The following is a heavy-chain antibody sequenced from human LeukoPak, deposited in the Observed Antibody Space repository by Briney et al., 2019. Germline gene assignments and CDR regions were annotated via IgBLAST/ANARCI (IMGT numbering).Heavy chain of an antibody. D-gene: IGHD3-22*01. CDR2: INPNSGGT. J-gene: IGHJ4*02. V-gene: IGHV1-2*02. Sequence: GASVKVSCKASGYTFTGYYMHWVRQAPGQGLEWMGWINPNSGGTNYAQKFQGRVTMTRDTSISTAYMELSRLRSDDTAVYCCARVRDYYDSSGYYIDYWGQGTLVTVSS. CDR1: GYTFTGYY. CDR3: ARVRDYYDSSGYYIDY.